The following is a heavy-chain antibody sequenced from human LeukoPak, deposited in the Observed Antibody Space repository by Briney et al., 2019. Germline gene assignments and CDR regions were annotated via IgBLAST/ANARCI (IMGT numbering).Heavy chain of an antibody. CDR2: ISAGGGST. CDR3: ARSGDYYDTLTGLQH. CDR1: GLTFSDYS. D-gene: IGHD3-9*01. Sequence: PGGSLRLSCAASGLTFSDYSMTWVRQAPGKGLFWVSGISAGGGSTYYADSVKGRFSISRDNAKNSLYLQMNSLRDEDTAVYYCARSGDYYDTLTGLQHWGQGTLVTVSS. V-gene: IGHV3-23*01. J-gene: IGHJ1*01.